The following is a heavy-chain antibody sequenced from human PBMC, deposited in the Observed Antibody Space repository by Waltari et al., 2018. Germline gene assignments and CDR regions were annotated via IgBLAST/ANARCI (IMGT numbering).Heavy chain of an antibody. CDR3: ARGFLGRNMDV. V-gene: IGHV4-59*01. D-gene: IGHD3-3*01. J-gene: IGHJ6*03. CDR2: IYYSGST. Sequence: QVQLQESGPGLVKPSETLSLTCTVSGGSISSYYWSWIRQPPGKGLEWTGYIYYSGSTNDNPSLKSRVTISVDTSKNQFSLKRSSVTAADTAVYYCARGFLGRNMDVWGKGTTVTVSS. CDR1: GGSISSYY.